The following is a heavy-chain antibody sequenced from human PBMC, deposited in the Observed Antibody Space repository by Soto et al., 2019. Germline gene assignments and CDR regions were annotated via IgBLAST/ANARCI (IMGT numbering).Heavy chain of an antibody. J-gene: IGHJ4*02. Sequence: PSETLSLTCTVSGGSISSYYWSWIRQPPGKGLEWIGYIYYSGSTNYNPSLKSRVTISVDTSKNQFSLKLSSVTAADTAVYYCARHVGSSSSEISYFDYWGQGTLVTISS. CDR3: ARHVGSSSSEISYFDY. CDR1: GGSISSYY. V-gene: IGHV4-59*08. CDR2: IYYSGST. D-gene: IGHD6-6*01.